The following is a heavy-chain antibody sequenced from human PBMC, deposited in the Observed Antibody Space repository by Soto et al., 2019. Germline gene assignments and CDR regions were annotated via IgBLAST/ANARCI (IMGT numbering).Heavy chain of an antibody. J-gene: IGHJ5*02. V-gene: IGHV4-34*01. D-gene: IGHD5-18*01. CDR3: TRGVGYSYGDRVSAPSSVWFDP. Sequence: QVQLQQWGAGLLKPSETLSLTCAVYGGSFSGYFWSWIRQPPGKGLEWIGEIIHSGSTNYIPSLKSRVTISVDTSKNQFSLKLSSVTAADTAVYYCTRGVGYSYGDRVSAPSSVWFDPWGQGTLVTVSS. CDR2: IIHSGST. CDR1: GGSFSGYF.